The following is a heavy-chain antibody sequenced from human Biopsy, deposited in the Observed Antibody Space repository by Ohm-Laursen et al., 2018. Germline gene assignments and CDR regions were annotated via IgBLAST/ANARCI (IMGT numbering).Heavy chain of an antibody. V-gene: IGHV4-4*08. CDR2: IYSSGRT. CDR3: ARHDRSGYWGLDY. CDR1: GGSLSNHY. Sequence: GTLSLTCSVSGGSLSNHYWSWIRQSPGKGLEWLAYIYSSGRTNYNPSLKSRIIVSVDTSKNQLSLKVTSVTATDTAMYYCARHDRSGYWGLDYWGQGALVTVSA. D-gene: IGHD3-22*01. J-gene: IGHJ4*02.